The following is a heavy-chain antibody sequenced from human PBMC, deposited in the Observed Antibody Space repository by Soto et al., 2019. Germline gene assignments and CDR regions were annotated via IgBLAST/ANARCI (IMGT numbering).Heavy chain of an antibody. D-gene: IGHD3-22*01. Sequence: QVQLQESGPGLVKPSETLSLTCTVSGGSINNYYWSWIRQPPGKGLEFIGYIYYAGSTTYNPSLKSRVTMRGDPSRNSFSRRGGSAPAADPAVYDCATLGGNYQPLHSWGRGPRLTFPS. V-gene: IGHV4-59*08. CDR2: IYYAGST. J-gene: IGHJ4*02. CDR3: ATLGGNYQPLHS. CDR1: GGSINNYY.